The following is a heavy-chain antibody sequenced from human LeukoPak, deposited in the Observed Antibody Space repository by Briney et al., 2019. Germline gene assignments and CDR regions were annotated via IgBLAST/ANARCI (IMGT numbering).Heavy chain of an antibody. CDR2: INHSGST. CDR1: GGSFSGYY. Sequence: SETLSLTCAVYGGSFSGYYWSWIRQPPGKGLEWIGEINHSGSTNYNPSLKSRVTISVDTSKNQFSLKLSSVTAADTAVYYCARELPGGIDYWGKGTLVTVSS. CDR3: ARELPGGIDY. D-gene: IGHD5-24*01. V-gene: IGHV4-34*01. J-gene: IGHJ4*02.